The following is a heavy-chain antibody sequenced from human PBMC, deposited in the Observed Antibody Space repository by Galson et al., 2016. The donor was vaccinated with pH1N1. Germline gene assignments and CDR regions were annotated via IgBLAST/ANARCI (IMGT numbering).Heavy chain of an antibody. Sequence: PALVKPTQTLTLTCTFSGFSLSTSGMCVSWIRQPPGKALEWLALIDWDDDKYYSTSLKTRLTISKDTSKNQVVLTMTNMDPVDTAFYYCARAATVTPDYYYGMDVWGQGTTVTVSS. V-gene: IGHV2-70*01. J-gene: IGHJ6*02. CDR1: GFSLSTSGMC. CDR3: ARAATVTPDYYYGMDV. D-gene: IGHD4-17*01. CDR2: IDWDDDK.